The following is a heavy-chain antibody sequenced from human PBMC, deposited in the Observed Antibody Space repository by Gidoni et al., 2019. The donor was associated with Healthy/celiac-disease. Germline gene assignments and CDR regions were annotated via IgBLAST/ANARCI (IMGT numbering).Heavy chain of an antibody. CDR1: GFTFSEYY. CDR2: ISSSGSII. D-gene: IGHD6-6*01. CDR3: ARDKGRGGIAARGWFDP. V-gene: IGHV3-11*01. J-gene: IGHJ5*02. Sequence: QVQLVESGGGLVKPGGSLRLSCAASGFTFSEYYMSWIRQAPGKGLGWVSYISSSGSIIYYADSVKGRFTISRDNAKNSLYLQMNSLRAEDTAVYYCARDKGRGGIAARGWFDPWGQGTLVTVSS.